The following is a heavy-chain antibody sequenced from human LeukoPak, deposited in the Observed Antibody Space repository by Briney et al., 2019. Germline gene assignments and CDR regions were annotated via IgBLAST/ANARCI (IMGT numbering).Heavy chain of an antibody. J-gene: IGHJ4*02. V-gene: IGHV4-59*08. Sequence: SETLSLTCTVSGGSITTDYWSWVRQPPGKGLEWIGYIYNSGNTNYNPPLKSRVTISGDTSKNHFSLNLNSVTAADTAAYYCARHSGSRIDFWGQGTLVTVSS. CDR2: IYNSGNT. CDR3: ARHSGSRIDF. D-gene: IGHD1-26*01. CDR1: GGSITTDY.